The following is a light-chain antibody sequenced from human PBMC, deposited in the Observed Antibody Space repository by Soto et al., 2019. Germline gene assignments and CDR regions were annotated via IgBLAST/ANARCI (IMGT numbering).Light chain of an antibody. V-gene: IGKV1-5*03. CDR2: KVS. J-gene: IGKJ1*01. CDR1: QSISTW. Sequence: DLQMTQSAATLSVSVGHTLTLPSPASQSISTWLAWYQQKPGKAPKCLIHKVSSLESGVPSRFSGSSYGTEVNLSITSLQTDDFATYFCQQYQTYPWTFGQGTKVDIK. CDR3: QQYQTYPWT.